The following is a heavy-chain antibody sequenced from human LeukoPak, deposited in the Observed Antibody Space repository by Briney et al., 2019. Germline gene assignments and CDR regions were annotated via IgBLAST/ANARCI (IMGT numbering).Heavy chain of an antibody. CDR2: IKRDGGDK. D-gene: IGHD2-2*02. CDR3: ARGDEYTTSP. J-gene: IGHJ4*02. CDR1: GFTFISFW. V-gene: IGHV3-7*05. Sequence: GGSLRLSCAASGFTFISFWMSWVRQAPGKGLEWVANIKRDGGDKYYVDSEKGRFSISRDNAKNSLYLHMNSLRAEDTAVYYCARGDEYTTSPWGQGTLVTVSS.